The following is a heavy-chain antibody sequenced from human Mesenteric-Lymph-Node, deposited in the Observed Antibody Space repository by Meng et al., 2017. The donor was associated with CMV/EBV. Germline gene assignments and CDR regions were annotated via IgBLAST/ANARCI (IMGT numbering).Heavy chain of an antibody. D-gene: IGHD6-13*01. V-gene: IGHV1-46*01. CDR2: INPSGGRT. Sequence: GYPLTGYYMHFVRQAPGHGLEWLGIINPSGGRTSYAQKYQDRVTMTRDTSTSTVYLELGSLRSEDTAVYYCASDLRIAAAANAIDFWGQETLVTVSS. J-gene: IGHJ4*02. CDR3: ASDLRIAAAANAIDF. CDR1: GYPLTGYY.